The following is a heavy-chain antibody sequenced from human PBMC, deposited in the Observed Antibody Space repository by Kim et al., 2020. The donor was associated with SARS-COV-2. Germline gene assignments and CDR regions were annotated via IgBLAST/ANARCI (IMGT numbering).Heavy chain of an antibody. V-gene: IGHV4-4*07. D-gene: IGHD1-26*01. Sequence: SLKSRVTMSVDTSKNQFSLKLSSVTAADTAVYYCARVWVGATTGPYYFDYWGQGTLVTVSS. J-gene: IGHJ4*02. CDR3: ARVWVGATTGPYYFDY.